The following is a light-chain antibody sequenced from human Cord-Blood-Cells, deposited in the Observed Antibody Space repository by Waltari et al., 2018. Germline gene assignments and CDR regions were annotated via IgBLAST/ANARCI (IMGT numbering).Light chain of an antibody. CDR2: DVS. Sequence: QSALTQPASVSGSPGQSIPISCTGTRSDVGGYNYVSWYQQHPGKAPKLMIYDVSNRPSGGSNRFSGSKSGNTASLTISGLQAEDEADYYCSSYTSSSTLVFGGGTKLTVL. CDR3: SSYTSSSTLV. V-gene: IGLV2-14*01. J-gene: IGLJ3*02. CDR1: RSDVGGYNY.